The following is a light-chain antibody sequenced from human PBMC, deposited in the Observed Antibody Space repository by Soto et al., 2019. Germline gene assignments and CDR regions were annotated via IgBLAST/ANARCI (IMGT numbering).Light chain of an antibody. Sequence: QSVLTQPASVSWSPGQSIAIYCTGTSSDVGGYSYVSWYQQQPGKAPKLVISDVSNRPSGVSDRFSGSKSGNTASLTISGLQTEDEADYYCASYTTSSTYVFGTGTKVTVL. J-gene: IGLJ1*01. V-gene: IGLV2-14*01. CDR3: ASYTTSSTYV. CDR2: DVS. CDR1: SSDVGGYSY.